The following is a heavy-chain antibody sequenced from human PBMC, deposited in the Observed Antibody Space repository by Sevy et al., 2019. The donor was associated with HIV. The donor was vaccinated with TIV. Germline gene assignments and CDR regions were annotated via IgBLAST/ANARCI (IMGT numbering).Heavy chain of an antibody. CDR3: ASEPHYGIWTGYYTLDY. V-gene: IGHV1-69*13. J-gene: IGHJ4*02. D-gene: IGHD3-9*01. CDR2: FIPISGTA. CDR1: GGTVSSYA. Sequence: ASVKVSCKASGGTVSSYAISWVRQAPGQGLEWMGRFIPISGTANYAQKFQGRVTITADESTSTVYMDLSRLKSEDSAVDYCASEPHYGIWTGYYTLDYWGQGTLVTVSS.